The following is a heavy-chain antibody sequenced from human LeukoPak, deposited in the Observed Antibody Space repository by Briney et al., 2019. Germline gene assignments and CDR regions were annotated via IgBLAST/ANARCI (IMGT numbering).Heavy chain of an antibody. CDR1: GFTFSSYE. D-gene: IGHD3-22*01. Sequence: GGSLRLSCAASGFTFSSYEMNWVRQAPGKGLEWVSYISSSGSTIYYADSVKGRFTISRDNAKNSLYLQMNSLRAEDTAVYYCARVLHRRNYDSSVYYGYWGQGTLVTVSS. V-gene: IGHV3-48*03. J-gene: IGHJ4*02. CDR2: ISSSGSTI. CDR3: ARVLHRRNYDSSVYYGY.